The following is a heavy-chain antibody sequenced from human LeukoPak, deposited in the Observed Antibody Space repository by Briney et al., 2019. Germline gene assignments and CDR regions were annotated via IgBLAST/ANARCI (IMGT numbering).Heavy chain of an antibody. V-gene: IGHV4-59*01. D-gene: IGHD3-22*01. Sequence: SETLSLTCTVSGGSISSYYWSWIRQPPGKGLEWIGYIYYSGSTNYNPSLKSRVTISVDTSKNQFSLKLSSVTAADTAVYYCARDFYDSSGLDAFDIWGQGTMVTVSS. CDR3: ARDFYDSSGLDAFDI. CDR2: IYYSGST. J-gene: IGHJ3*02. CDR1: GGSISSYY.